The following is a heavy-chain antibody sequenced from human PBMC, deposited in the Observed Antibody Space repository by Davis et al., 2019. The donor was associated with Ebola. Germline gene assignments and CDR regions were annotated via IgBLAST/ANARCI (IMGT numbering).Heavy chain of an antibody. V-gene: IGHV1-69*06. CDR1: GGTFSSYA. J-gene: IGHJ4*02. CDR3: ARGTHVLRYFDLDY. D-gene: IGHD3-9*01. Sequence: SVKVSCKASGGTFSSYAISWVRQAPGQGLEWMGGIIPIFGTANYAQKFQGRVTITADKSTSTAYMELSSLRSEDTAVYYCARGTHVLRYFDLDYWGQGTLVTVSS. CDR2: IIPIFGTA.